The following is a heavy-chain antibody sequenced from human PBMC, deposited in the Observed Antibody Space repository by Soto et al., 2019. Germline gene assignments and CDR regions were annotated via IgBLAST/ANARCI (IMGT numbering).Heavy chain of an antibody. CDR3: ARAHGKGSSSWFSDAFDI. V-gene: IGHV4-59*01. CDR2: IYYSGST. D-gene: IGHD6-13*01. Sequence: QVQLQESGPGLVKPSETLSLTCTVSGGSISSYYWSWIRQPPGKGLEWIGYIYYSGSTNYNPSLESRVTISVDTYKNRFSRKLSSVTAADTAVYYCARAHGKGSSSWFSDAFDIWGQGTMVTVSS. CDR1: GGSISSYY. J-gene: IGHJ3*02.